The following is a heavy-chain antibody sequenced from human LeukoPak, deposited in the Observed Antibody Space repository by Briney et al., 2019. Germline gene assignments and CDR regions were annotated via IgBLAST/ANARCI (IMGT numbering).Heavy chain of an antibody. D-gene: IGHD4-17*01. J-gene: IGHJ5*02. CDR1: GYTFTTYA. CDR2: INAGSGNT. Sequence: ASVKVSCKASGYTFTTYALHWVRQAPGQRLECMGWINAGSGNTKYSQRFQGRVTITRDTSATTAYMELSSLRSEDTAVYYCARGRGDYGDYSWFDPWGQGTLVTVSS. V-gene: IGHV1-3*01. CDR3: ARGRGDYGDYSWFDP.